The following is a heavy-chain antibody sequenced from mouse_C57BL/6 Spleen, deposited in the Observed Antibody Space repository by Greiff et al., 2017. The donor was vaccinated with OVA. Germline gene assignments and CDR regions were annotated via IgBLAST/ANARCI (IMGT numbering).Heavy chain of an antibody. V-gene: IGHV5-4*01. D-gene: IGHD4-1*01. CDR3: ARGLGDY. J-gene: IGHJ2*01. CDR2: ISDGGSYT. CDR1: GFTFSSYA. Sequence: EVQVVESGGGLVKPGGSLKLSCAASGFTFSSYAMSWVRQTPEKRLEWVATISDGGSYTYYPDNVKGRFTISRDNAKNNLYLQMSHLKSEDTAMYYCARGLGDYWGQGTTLTVSS.